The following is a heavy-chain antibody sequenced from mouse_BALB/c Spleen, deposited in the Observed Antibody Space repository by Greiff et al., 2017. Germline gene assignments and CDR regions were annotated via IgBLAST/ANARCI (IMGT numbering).Heavy chain of an antibody. CDR3: NDYYYGSSSYAMDY. Sequence: VHVKQSGAELVRSGASVKLSCTASGFNIKDYYMHWVKQRPEQGLEWIGWIDPENGDTEYAPKFQGKATMTADTSSNTAYLQLSSLTSEDTAVYYCNDYYYGSSSYAMDYWGQGTSVTVSS. J-gene: IGHJ4*01. D-gene: IGHD1-1*01. V-gene: IGHV14-4*02. CDR2: IDPENGDT. CDR1: GFNIKDYY.